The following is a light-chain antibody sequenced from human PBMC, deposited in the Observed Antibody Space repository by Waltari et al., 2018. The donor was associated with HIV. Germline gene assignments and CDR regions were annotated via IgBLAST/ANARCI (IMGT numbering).Light chain of an antibody. CDR1: QSVLYSSNNKNY. CDR3: QQYYSTPHT. J-gene: IGKJ2*01. Sequence: DIVMTQSPDCLAVSLGERATINCKSSQSVLYSSNNKNYLAWYQQKPGQPPKLLIYWASTRESGVPDRFSGSGSGTDSTLTISSLQAEDVAVYYCQQYYSTPHTFGQGTKLEIK. V-gene: IGKV4-1*01. CDR2: WAS.